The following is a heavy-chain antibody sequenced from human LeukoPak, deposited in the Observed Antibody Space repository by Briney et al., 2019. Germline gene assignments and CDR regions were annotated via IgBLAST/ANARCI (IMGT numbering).Heavy chain of an antibody. J-gene: IGHJ5*01. CDR1: GFTFSSYA. D-gene: IGHD3/OR15-3a*01. V-gene: IGHV3-23*01. Sequence: GGSLRLSCAASGFTFSSYAMTWVRQAPGKGLEWVAAIGYSGGSTYYADSVKGRFTISRDNPKNTLFLQMNSLRAEDTAVYYCAKARTSAYDFSLDSWGQGTLVTVSS. CDR2: IGYSGGST. CDR3: AKARTSAYDFSLDS.